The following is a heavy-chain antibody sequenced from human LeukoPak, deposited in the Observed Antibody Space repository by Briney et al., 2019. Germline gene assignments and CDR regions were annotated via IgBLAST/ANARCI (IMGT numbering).Heavy chain of an antibody. CDR3: ASGRDIAVAGPGGYFDY. J-gene: IGHJ4*02. D-gene: IGHD6-19*01. Sequence: ASVKDSCKASGYTYPSYGISWVRQAPGQGLEWMGWISVYNGYTNYAQKLQGRVAMTTDTSTSTAYIELRSLRSDDTAVYYCASGRDIAVAGPGGYFDYWGQGTLVTVSS. V-gene: IGHV1-18*01. CDR2: ISVYNGYT. CDR1: GYTYPSYG.